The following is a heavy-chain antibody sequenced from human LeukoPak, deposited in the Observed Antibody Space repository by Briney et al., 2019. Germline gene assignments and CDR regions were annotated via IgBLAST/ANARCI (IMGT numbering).Heavy chain of an antibody. D-gene: IGHD5-18*01. CDR2: ITSSSSYI. V-gene: IGHV3-21*01. J-gene: IGHJ4*02. CDR1: GFTFSTYN. Sequence: GGSLRLSCAASGFTFSTYNMNWVRQAPGKGLEWVSSITSSSSYIYYADSVKGRFTISRDNAKNSLYLQMNSLRAEDTAVYYCARYSYGYVPLHFDCWGQGTLVTVSS. CDR3: ARYSYGYVPLHFDC.